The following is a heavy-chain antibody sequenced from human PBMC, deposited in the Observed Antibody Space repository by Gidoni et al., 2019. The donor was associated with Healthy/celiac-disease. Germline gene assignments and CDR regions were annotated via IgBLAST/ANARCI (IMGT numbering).Heavy chain of an antibody. CDR3: ARHMYTSSWLGYNWFDP. Sequence: QLQLQESGPGLVKPSETLSLTCTVSAGSISSSSYYWGWIRQPPGKGLEWIGSIYYSGSTYYNPSLKSRVTISVDTSKNQFSLKLSSVTAADTAVYYCARHMYTSSWLGYNWFDPWGQGTLVTVSS. CDR1: AGSISSSSYY. V-gene: IGHV4-39*01. D-gene: IGHD6-13*01. CDR2: IYYSGST. J-gene: IGHJ5*02.